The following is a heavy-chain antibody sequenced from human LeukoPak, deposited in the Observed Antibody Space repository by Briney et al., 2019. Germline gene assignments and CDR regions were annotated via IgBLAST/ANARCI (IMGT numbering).Heavy chain of an antibody. Sequence: SQTLSLTCAISGDSVSSNSAAWNWIRQSPSRGLEWLGRSYYRSKWYNDYAVSVKSRITINPDTSKNQFSLNLTSVTAADTAVYYCARDRSPGVVRGAYFDSWGQGTLVTVSS. CDR1: GDSVSSNSAA. CDR3: ARDRSPGVVRGAYFDS. D-gene: IGHD3-10*01. J-gene: IGHJ4*02. V-gene: IGHV6-1*01. CDR2: SYYRSKWYN.